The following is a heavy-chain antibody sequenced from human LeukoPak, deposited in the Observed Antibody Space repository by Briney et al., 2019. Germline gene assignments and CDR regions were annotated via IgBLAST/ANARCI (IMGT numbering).Heavy chain of an antibody. Sequence: GGSLRLSCAASGFTFSDYYMSWIRQAPGKGLEWVSYISSSGSTIYYADSVKGRFTISRDNSKNTLYLQMNSLRAEDTAVYYCAKTLTMIVVVGAFDIWGQGTMVTVSS. V-gene: IGHV3-11*01. J-gene: IGHJ3*02. CDR2: ISSSGSTI. D-gene: IGHD3-22*01. CDR1: GFTFSDYY. CDR3: AKTLTMIVVVGAFDI.